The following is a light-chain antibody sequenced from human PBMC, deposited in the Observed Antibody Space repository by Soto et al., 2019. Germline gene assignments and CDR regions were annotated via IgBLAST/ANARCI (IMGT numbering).Light chain of an antibody. CDR3: QHYGNSPQT. Sequence: ETVMTQSPASLSVSPGERATLSCRASQTVSSSFLAWYQQTPGQAPRLLIYAASSRATGIRDRFSGSGSGTDFTLTISGLEPEDFAVYQCQHYGNSPQTFGQGTKVDI. J-gene: IGKJ1*01. CDR2: AAS. CDR1: QTVSSSF. V-gene: IGKV3-20*01.